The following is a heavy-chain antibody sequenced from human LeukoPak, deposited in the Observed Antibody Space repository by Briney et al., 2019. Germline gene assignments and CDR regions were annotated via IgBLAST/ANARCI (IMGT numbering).Heavy chain of an antibody. V-gene: IGHV6-1*01. CDR2: TYHRSTWYD. CDR3: TREVAGTGGFDY. Sequence: SQTLSLTCAISGDSVSSNNAAWNWIRQSPSRGLEWLGRTYHRSTWYDDYVVSVRGRLTITPDISKNQVSLQLSSVTPEDTAVYYCTREVAGTGGFDYWGQGITVTVSS. D-gene: IGHD6-13*01. J-gene: IGHJ4*02. CDR1: GDSVSSNNAA.